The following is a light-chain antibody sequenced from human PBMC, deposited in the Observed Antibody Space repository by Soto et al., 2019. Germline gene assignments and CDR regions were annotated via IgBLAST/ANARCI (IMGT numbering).Light chain of an antibody. V-gene: IGKV1-9*01. J-gene: IGKJ1*01. CDR3: GQYTNYPWT. CDR1: QGISNY. Sequence: DIQLTQSPSFLSASVGDRVAITCRASQGISNYLAWYQQKPGKAPKVLIFDASALQSGVPSRFSGTGSGTEFTLTINSLQPEDFATYYCGQYTNYPWTFGQGTKVEIK. CDR2: DAS.